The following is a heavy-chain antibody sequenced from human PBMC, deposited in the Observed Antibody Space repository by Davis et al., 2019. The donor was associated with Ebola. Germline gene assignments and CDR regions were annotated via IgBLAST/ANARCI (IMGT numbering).Heavy chain of an antibody. CDR3: AAQYSNGWFDP. D-gene: IGHD5-18*01. CDR1: GASISSSGYS. J-gene: IGHJ5*02. Sequence: SETLSLTCAVSGASISSSGYSWSWIRQPPGKGLEWIGYIYHSGITYYKSSLKSRVTMSVDMSKNQFSLRLSSVTAADTAVYYCAAQYSNGWFDPWGQGTLVTVSS. V-gene: IGHV4-30-2*02. CDR2: IYHSGIT.